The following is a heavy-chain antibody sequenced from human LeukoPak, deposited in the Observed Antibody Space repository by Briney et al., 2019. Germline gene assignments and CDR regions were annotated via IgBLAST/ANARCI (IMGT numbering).Heavy chain of an antibody. D-gene: IGHD1-26*01. J-gene: IGHJ6*03. CDR1: GGSISSSSYY. Sequence: PSETPSLTCTVSGGSISSSSYYWGWIRQPPGKGLEWIGNIYYSGSTYYNPSLKSRVTISVDTSKNQFSLKLSSVTAADTAVYYCAREWVGSSYYYYMDVWGKGTTVTISS. V-gene: IGHV4-39*07. CDR2: IYYSGST. CDR3: AREWVGSSYYYYMDV.